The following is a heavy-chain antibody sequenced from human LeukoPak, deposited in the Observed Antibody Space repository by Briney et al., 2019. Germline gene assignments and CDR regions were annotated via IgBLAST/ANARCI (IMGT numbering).Heavy chain of an antibody. Sequence: PSETLSLTCTVSGGSISSYYWSWIRQPAGKGLEWIGRIYTSGSSNYNPSLKSRVTMSVDTSKNQFSLKVSSVTAADTAVYYCVRPIVGAPTLDYWGQGTLVTVSS. V-gene: IGHV4-4*07. CDR3: VRPIVGAPTLDY. CDR1: GGSISSYY. D-gene: IGHD1-26*01. J-gene: IGHJ4*02. CDR2: IYTSGSS.